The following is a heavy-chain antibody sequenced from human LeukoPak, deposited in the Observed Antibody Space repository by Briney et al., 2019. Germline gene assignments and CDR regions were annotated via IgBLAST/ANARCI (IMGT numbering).Heavy chain of an antibody. V-gene: IGHV1-2*02. CDR2: INPNSGGT. Sequence: ASVKVSCKASGYTFTGYYMHWVRQAPGQGREWMGWINPNSGGTNYAQKFQGRVTMTRDTSISTAYMELSRLRSDATAVYYCARFMIVDAFDIWGQGTMVTVSS. J-gene: IGHJ3*02. CDR3: ARFMIVDAFDI. CDR1: GYTFTGYY. D-gene: IGHD3-22*01.